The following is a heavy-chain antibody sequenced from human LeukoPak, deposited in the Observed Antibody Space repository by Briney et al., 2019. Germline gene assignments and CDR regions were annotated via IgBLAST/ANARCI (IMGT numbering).Heavy chain of an antibody. V-gene: IGHV3-23*01. D-gene: IGHD2-8*01. CDR1: GFSFSSLA. Sequence: PGGSLRLSCSASGFSFSSLAMSWVRQAPGKGLQWVSTISSGGGTTYYGDSVKGRFTISRDNSKNTLYLQMNSLRVDDTAIYYCANRGTKWLPHPTDAFDVWGQGTMVTVSS. CDR2: ISSGGGTT. CDR3: ANRGTKWLPHPTDAFDV. J-gene: IGHJ3*01.